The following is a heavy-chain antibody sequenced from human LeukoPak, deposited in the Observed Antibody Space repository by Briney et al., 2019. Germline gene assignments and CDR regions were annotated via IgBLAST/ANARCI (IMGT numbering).Heavy chain of an antibody. V-gene: IGHV3-23*01. J-gene: IGHJ4*02. CDR3: AKDQPTTVTSPLDY. Sequence: GGSLRLSCAASGFTFSNYAMSWVRQAPGKGLEWVSAIRGNGVSTYYADSVKGRFTISRDNSNNTLYLQMNNLRVEDTALYYCAKDQPTTVTSPLDYWAQGTLVTVSA. D-gene: IGHD4-17*01. CDR1: GFTFSNYA. CDR2: IRGNGVST.